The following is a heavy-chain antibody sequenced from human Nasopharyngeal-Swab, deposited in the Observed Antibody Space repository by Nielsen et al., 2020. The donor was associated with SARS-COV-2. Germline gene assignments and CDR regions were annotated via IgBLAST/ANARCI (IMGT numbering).Heavy chain of an antibody. CDR1: GFSPRNARMG. V-gene: IGHV2-26*01. CDR2: IFSNDEK. Sequence: SGPTLVKPTETLTLTCPVSGFSPRNARMGVSWIRQPPRKALEWLAHIFSNDEKSYSTTLKSRLTISKDTSKSQVVLTMTNMDPVDTATYYCARIDVVVPAAIQEGYYYGMDVWGRGTTVTVSS. CDR3: ARIDVVVPAAIQEGYYYGMDV. J-gene: IGHJ6*02. D-gene: IGHD2-2*01.